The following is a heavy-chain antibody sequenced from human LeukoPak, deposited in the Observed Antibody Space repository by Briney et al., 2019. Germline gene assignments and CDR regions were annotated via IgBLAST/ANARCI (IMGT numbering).Heavy chain of an antibody. CDR2: IKEDGSEK. CDR3: ARDTSGYDGDYYYAMDV. CDR1: GFTFSTYW. V-gene: IGHV3-7*01. J-gene: IGHJ6*02. Sequence: GGSLRLSCAASGFTFSTYWMSWVRQAPGKELEWVANIKEDGSEKYYVDSVKGRFTISRDNAKNSLYLQMNSLRAEDTAVYYCARDTSGYDGDYYYAMDVWGQGTTVTVSS. D-gene: IGHD5-12*01.